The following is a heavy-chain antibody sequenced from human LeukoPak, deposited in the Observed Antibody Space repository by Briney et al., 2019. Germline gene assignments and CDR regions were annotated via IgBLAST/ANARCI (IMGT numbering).Heavy chain of an antibody. D-gene: IGHD6-19*01. CDR3: AKHTSGWNDVDY. CDR1: GFTFSSYW. Sequence: GGSLRLSCAASGFTFSSYWMHWVRQAPGKGLVWVSRINTDGSSTSYADSVKGRFTISRDNAKNTAYLQMNSLRAEDTAVYYCAKHTSGWNDVDYWGQGTLVTVSS. CDR2: INTDGSST. V-gene: IGHV3-74*01. J-gene: IGHJ4*02.